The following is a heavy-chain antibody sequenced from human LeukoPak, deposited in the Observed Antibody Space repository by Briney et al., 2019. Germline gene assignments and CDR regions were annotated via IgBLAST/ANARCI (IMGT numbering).Heavy chain of an antibody. V-gene: IGHV6-1*01. Sequence: SQTLSLTCAISGDSVSSNSVTWNWIRQSPSRGLEWLGRTYYRSTWYNDYAVSVRGRITVNPDTSKNKFSLHLNSVTPEDTAVYYCARRLTQYDCFDPWGQGILVTVSS. J-gene: IGHJ5*02. CDR3: ARRLTQYDCFDP. D-gene: IGHD2-2*01. CDR2: TYYRSTWYN. CDR1: GDSVSSNSVT.